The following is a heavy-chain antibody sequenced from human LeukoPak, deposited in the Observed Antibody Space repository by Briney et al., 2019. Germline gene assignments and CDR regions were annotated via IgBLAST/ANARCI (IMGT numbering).Heavy chain of an antibody. D-gene: IGHD3-10*01. J-gene: IGHJ4*02. CDR2: ISGSGGST. Sequence: GGSLRLSCAASGFTFSSYAMSWVRQAPGKGLEWVSAISGSGGSTYYADSVEGRFTISRDNSKNTLYLQMNSLRAEDTAVYCCAKDELLWFGELAGIPYWGQGTLVTVSS. CDR1: GFTFSSYA. CDR3: AKDELLWFGELAGIPY. V-gene: IGHV3-23*01.